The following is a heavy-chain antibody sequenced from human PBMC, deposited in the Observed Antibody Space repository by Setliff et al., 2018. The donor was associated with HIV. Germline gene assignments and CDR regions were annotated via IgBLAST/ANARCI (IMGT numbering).Heavy chain of an antibody. V-gene: IGHV4-4*07. Sequence: SETLSLTCTVSGGSISSYYWSWIRQPAGKGLEWIGRFYTSGSTNYNPSLKSRVTMSVDTSKNQSSLKVRYVTAADTAIYYCAREIWGQVAHVPYGMDVWGQGTTVTV. J-gene: IGHJ6*02. D-gene: IGHD5-12*01. CDR1: GGSISSYY. CDR2: FYTSGST. CDR3: AREIWGQVAHVPYGMDV.